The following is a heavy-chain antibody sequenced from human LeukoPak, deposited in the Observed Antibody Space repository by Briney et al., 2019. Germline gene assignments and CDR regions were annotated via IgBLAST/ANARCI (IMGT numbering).Heavy chain of an antibody. J-gene: IGHJ6*03. CDR3: ARGPAYSNYGASYYYYMDV. CDR1: GFTFTSYD. D-gene: IGHD4-11*01. Sequence: GGSLKLSCEASGFTFTSYDMNWLGQATGQGLNWMKLLNPNSGNTDSAEKFQGRVTITRDTSITTAYMELTSLRSEDSAVYYCARGPAYSNYGASYYYYMDVWGKGTTVTVSS. V-gene: IGHV1-8*03. CDR2: LNPNSGNT.